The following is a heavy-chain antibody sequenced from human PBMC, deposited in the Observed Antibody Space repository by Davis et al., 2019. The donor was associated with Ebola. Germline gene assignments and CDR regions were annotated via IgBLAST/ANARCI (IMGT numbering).Heavy chain of an antibody. CDR3: ARNRTLYSVDY. Sequence: SCKASGGTFSSYAMHWVRQAPGKGLEWVAVISYDGSNKYYADSVKGRFTISRDNSKNTLYLQMNSLRAEDTAVYYCARNRTLYSVDYWGQGTLVTVSS. D-gene: IGHD2-15*01. CDR1: GGTFSSYA. CDR2: ISYDGSNK. V-gene: IGHV3-30-3*01. J-gene: IGHJ4*02.